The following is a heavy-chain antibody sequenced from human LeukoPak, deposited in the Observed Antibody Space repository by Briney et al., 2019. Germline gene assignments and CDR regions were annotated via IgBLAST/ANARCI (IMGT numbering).Heavy chain of an antibody. CDR2: ISSVGSST. V-gene: IGHV3-74*01. J-gene: IGHJ4*02. Sequence: GGSLRLSCAASGFSFGSYWMHWVRQAPGKGLVWVSRISSVGSSTNYADSVKGRFTISRDNAKNTLSLQMNSLRAEDTAVYYCARVAYGDYVDYWGQGTLVTVSS. CDR1: GFSFGSYW. CDR3: ARVAYGDYVDY. D-gene: IGHD4-17*01.